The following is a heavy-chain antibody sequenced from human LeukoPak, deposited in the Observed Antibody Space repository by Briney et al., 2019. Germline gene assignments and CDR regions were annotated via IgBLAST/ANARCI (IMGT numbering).Heavy chain of an antibody. CDR1: GGSISSSSYY. CDR2: IYYSGST. J-gene: IGHJ4*02. V-gene: IGHV4-39*07. CDR3: ARREGEQQLVDC. Sequence: SETLSLTCTVSGGSISSSSYYWGWIRQPPGKGLEWIGSIYYSGSTYYNPSLKSRVTISVDTSKNQFSLKLSSVTAADTAVYYCARREGEQQLVDCWGQGTLVTVSS. D-gene: IGHD6-13*01.